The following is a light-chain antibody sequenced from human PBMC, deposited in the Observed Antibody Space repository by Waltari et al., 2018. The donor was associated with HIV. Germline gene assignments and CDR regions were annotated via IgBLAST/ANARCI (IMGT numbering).Light chain of an antibody. CDR2: DVS. CDR3: CSYAGSYTLV. V-gene: IGLV2-11*01. J-gene: IGLJ2*01. CDR1: SSDVGGYNY. Sequence: QSALTQPRSVSGSPGQSVTISCTGTSSDVGGYNYVSWYQQHPGKAPKLMIYDVSKRPSGVPDRLSGSNSGNTASLTISGLRAEDEADYFCCSYAGSYTLVFGGGTKLTVL.